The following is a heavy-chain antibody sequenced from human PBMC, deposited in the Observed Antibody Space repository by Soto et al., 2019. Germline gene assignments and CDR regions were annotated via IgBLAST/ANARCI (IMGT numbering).Heavy chain of an antibody. CDR1: GFTFSSYA. J-gene: IGHJ6*02. Sequence: VGSLRLSCAASGFTFSSYAMSWVRQAPGKGLEWVSAISGSGGSTYYADSVKGRFTISRDNSKNTLYLQMSSLRAEDTAVYYCAKESVAPYYYGMDVWGQGTTVTVSS. D-gene: IGHD5-12*01. CDR2: ISGSGGST. CDR3: AKESVAPYYYGMDV. V-gene: IGHV3-23*01.